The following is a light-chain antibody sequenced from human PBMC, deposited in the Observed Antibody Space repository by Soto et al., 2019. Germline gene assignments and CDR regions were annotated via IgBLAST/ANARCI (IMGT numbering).Light chain of an antibody. CDR3: QQYGGSFRV. J-gene: IGKJ3*01. V-gene: IGKV3-20*01. CDR1: QSVSSY. CDR2: DAS. Sequence: EIVLTQSPGTLSLSPGERATLSCRASQSVSSYLAWYQQKPGQAPRLLIYDASNRATGIPDRFSGSGSGTDFTLTISRLEPEDFAVYYCQQYGGSFRVFGPGTKVDIK.